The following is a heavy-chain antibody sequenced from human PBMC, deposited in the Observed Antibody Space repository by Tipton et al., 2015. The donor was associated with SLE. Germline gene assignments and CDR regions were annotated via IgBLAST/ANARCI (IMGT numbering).Heavy chain of an antibody. CDR2: IYHSGIT. Sequence: TLSLTCTVSGGSIRSYYWTWIRQPPGKRLEWIAYIYHSGITNYNPSLQSRVTISVDRSKNQFSLKLTSVTAADTAVYYCARGPPFMEWERNWFDPWGQGTKATVSS. CDR3: ARGPPFMEWERNWFDP. V-gene: IGHV4-59*01. D-gene: IGHD3-3*02. J-gene: IGHJ5*02. CDR1: GGSIRSYY.